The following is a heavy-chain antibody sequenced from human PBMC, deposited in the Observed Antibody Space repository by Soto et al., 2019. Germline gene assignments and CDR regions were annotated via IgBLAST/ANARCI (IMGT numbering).Heavy chain of an antibody. CDR1: GFTFSTYW. J-gene: IGHJ3*01. V-gene: IGHV3-74*01. D-gene: IGHD3-22*01. CDR3: ARVLYYYDSSGPSS. Sequence: SLRLSCAASGFTFSTYWMHWVRQAPGKGLVWVSRINSDGSSTTYADSVKGRFTISRDNAKNTLYLQMNSLRAEDTAVYYCARVLYYYDSSGPSSRGQRTMVTGSS. CDR2: INSDGSST.